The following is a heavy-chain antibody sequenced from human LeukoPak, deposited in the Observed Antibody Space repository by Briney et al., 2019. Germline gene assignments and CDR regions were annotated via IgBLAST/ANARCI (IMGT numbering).Heavy chain of an antibody. V-gene: IGHV4-31*03. CDR3: ARGFDYADFWFDP. J-gene: IGHJ5*02. CDR2: IYYSGST. CDR1: GCSISSGGYY. Sequence: SETVSLTCTVSGCSISSGGYYWSWIRQQPEKGLEWIGYIYYSGSTYYNPSLKSRVTISVDTSKNQFSLKLSSVTAADTAVYYCARGFDYADFWFDPWGQGTLVTVSS. D-gene: IGHD4-17*01.